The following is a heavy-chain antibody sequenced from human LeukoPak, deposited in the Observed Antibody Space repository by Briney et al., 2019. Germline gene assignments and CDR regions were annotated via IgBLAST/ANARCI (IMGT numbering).Heavy chain of an antibody. Sequence: GGSLRLSCVASGFTFRSYVMSWVRQAPGKGLEWVSSISGSGGSTYYADSVKGRFTISRDNSKNTLYLQMNSLRAEDTAVYYCAKDRSYYDSSGYLDLGAFDIWGQGTMVTVSS. CDR3: AKDRSYYDSSGYLDLGAFDI. CDR1: GFTFRSYV. CDR2: ISGSGGST. J-gene: IGHJ3*02. V-gene: IGHV3-23*01. D-gene: IGHD3-22*01.